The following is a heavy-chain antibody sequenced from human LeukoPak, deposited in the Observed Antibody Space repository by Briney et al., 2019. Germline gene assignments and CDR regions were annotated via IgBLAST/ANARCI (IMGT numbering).Heavy chain of an antibody. D-gene: IGHD2-2*01. CDR2: ISGSGGST. CDR3: AGGGVVVPAAMVRYYYYGMDV. J-gene: IGHJ6*04. V-gene: IGHV3-23*01. CDR1: GFTFSSYA. Sequence: PGGSLRLSCAASGFTFSSYAMSWVRQAPGKGLEWVSAISGSGGSTYYADSVKGRFTISRDNSKNTLYLQMNSLRAEDTAEYYCAGGGVVVPAAMVRYYYYGMDVWGKGTTVTVSS.